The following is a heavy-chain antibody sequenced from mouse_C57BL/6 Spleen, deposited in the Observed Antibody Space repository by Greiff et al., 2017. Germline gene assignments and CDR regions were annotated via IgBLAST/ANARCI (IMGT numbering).Heavy chain of an antibody. Sequence: EVQLVESGGGLVQPGGSLKLSCAASGFTFSDYYMYWVRQTPEKRLEWVAYISNGGGSTYYPDTVKGRFTISRDNAKNTLYLQMSRLKSEDTAMYYCARQGDYAFDYWGQGTTLTVSS. V-gene: IGHV5-12*01. J-gene: IGHJ2*01. CDR1: GFTFSDYY. CDR2: ISNGGGST. CDR3: ARQGDYAFDY. D-gene: IGHD1-1*01.